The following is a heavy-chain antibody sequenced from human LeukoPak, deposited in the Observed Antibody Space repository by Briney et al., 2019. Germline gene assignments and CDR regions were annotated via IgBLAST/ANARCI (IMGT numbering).Heavy chain of an antibody. V-gene: IGHV3-21*01. D-gene: IGHD1-26*01. CDR2: ISSSSYI. J-gene: IGHJ4*02. Sequence: GGSLRLSCAASGFTFSSYSMNWVRQAPGKGLEWVSSISSSSYIYYADSVKGRFTISRDNAKNSLYLQMNSLRAEDTAVYYCARVGSHIVGATPWFDYWGQGTLVTVSS. CDR3: ARVGSHIVGATPWFDY. CDR1: GFTFSSYS.